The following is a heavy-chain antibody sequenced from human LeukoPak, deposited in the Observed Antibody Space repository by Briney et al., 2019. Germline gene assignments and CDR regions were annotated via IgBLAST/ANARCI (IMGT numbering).Heavy chain of an antibody. Sequence: SETLSLTCAVSGGSISNYYWSWIRQPAGKGLEWIGRISSSGSTNYNPSLKSRVTISVDTSKNQFSLKLSSVTAADTAVYFCARGPYSYDSSGAFDIWGQGTMVTVSS. CDR2: ISSSGST. CDR1: GGSISNYY. V-gene: IGHV4-4*07. D-gene: IGHD3-22*01. CDR3: ARGPYSYDSSGAFDI. J-gene: IGHJ3*02.